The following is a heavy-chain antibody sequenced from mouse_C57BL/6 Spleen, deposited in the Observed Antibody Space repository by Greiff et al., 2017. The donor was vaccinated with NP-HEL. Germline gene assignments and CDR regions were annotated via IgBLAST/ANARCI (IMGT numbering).Heavy chain of an antibody. CDR2: IWTGGGT. D-gene: IGHD3-2*02. J-gene: IGHJ2*01. V-gene: IGHV2-9-1*01. CDR1: GFSFTSYA. CDR3: ATLDSSGSDY. Sequence: VHLVESGPGLVAPSQCLSISCTVSGFSFTSYAISWVRQPPGKGLEWLGVIWTGGGTNYNSALKSRLSISKDNSKSQVFLKMNSLQTDDTARYYCATLDSSGSDYWGQGTTLTVSS.